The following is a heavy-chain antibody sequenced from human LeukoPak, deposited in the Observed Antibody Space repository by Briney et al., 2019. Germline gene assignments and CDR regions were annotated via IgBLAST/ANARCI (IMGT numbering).Heavy chain of an antibody. V-gene: IGHV1-8*02. CDR1: GHTFTSYD. J-gene: IGHJ4*02. Sequence: ASVKVSCKASGHTFTSYDINWVRQATGQGLEWMGWMNPNSGNTGYGQSFQGRITMTRDISIGTAYMELSNLTSEDTAIYYCTRGSSGRRDNWGQGTLVTVSA. CDR2: MNPNSGNT. CDR3: TRGSSGRRDN. D-gene: IGHD6-19*01.